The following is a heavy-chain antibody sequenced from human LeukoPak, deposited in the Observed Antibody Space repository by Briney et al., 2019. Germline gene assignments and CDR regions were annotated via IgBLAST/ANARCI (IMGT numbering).Heavy chain of an antibody. CDR2: IYSGGLT. CDR3: ARDEVTSGGGLES. Sequence: GGSLRLSCAASGFAVNTKFMHWVRQAPGKGLERISVIYSGGLTYYADSVEGRFTISRDNSKNTLYLYMNSLRAEDTAVYYCARDEVTSGGGLESWGQGALVIVSS. J-gene: IGHJ4*02. D-gene: IGHD3-16*01. CDR1: GFAVNTKF. V-gene: IGHV3-53*01.